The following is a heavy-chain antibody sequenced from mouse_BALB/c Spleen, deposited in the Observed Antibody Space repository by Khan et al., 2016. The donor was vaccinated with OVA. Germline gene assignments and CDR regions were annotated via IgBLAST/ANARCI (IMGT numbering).Heavy chain of an antibody. CDR2: MWSDGST. CDR1: GFSLTDYG. Sequence: QVQLKESGPGLVAPSQSLSLTCTISGFSLTDYGVHWVRQPPGKGLEWLVLMWSDGSTTYNSALKSRLTISKDNSKSQVFVKMNSLQTDDTAMYFCDRQPYYHYNVMDYWGQGTSVTVSS. J-gene: IGHJ4*01. CDR3: DRQPYYHYNVMDY. V-gene: IGHV2-6-1*01. D-gene: IGHD2-10*01.